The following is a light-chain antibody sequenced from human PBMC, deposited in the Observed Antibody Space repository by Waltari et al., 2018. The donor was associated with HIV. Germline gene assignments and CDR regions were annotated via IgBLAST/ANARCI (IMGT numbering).Light chain of an antibody. CDR3: QVWDTSGDPWV. V-gene: IGLV3-21*02. CDR2: DDT. CDR1: NIGSKS. Sequence: SYVLTQPPSVSVAPGQTARITCGGNNIGSKSVHWYQQKPGQAPVLVVYDDTDRPSGIPVRFSGSNSGNTSTLTISMVEAGDEADYYCQVWDTSGDPWVFGGGTKLTVL. J-gene: IGLJ3*02.